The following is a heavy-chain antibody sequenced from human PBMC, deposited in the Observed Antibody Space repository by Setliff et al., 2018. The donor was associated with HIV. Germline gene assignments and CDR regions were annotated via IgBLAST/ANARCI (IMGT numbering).Heavy chain of an antibody. CDR1: GASITASSYY. J-gene: IGHJ4*02. V-gene: IGHV4-39*01. CDR3: ARPTRGIGGGSMFDY. D-gene: IGHD3-3*01. Sequence: SETLSLTCTVSGASITASSYYWGWIRQPTGKGLEWIGNIHFSGSTYYNPSLKSRFIISVDRHQNQFSLTLISVTAADTAVYYCARPTRGIGGGSMFDYWGQGILVTVSS. CDR2: IHFSGST.